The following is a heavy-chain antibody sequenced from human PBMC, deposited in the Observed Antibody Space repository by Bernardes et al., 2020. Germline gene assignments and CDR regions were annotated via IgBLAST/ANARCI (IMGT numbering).Heavy chain of an antibody. CDR1: GDSVSSNSAA. D-gene: IGHD6-13*01. CDR2: TYYRSKWYN. Sequence: SQTLSLTCAISGDSVSSNSAAWNWIRQSPSRGLEWLGRTYYRSKWYNDYAVSVKSRIIINPDTSKNQFSLQLNSVTPEDTAVYYCARAILIAAAGTVDHVIIDYWGQGTLVTVSS. V-gene: IGHV6-1*01. CDR3: ARAILIAAAGTVDHVIIDY. J-gene: IGHJ4*02.